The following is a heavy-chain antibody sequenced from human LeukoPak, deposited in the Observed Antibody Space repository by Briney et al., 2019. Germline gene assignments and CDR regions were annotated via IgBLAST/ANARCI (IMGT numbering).Heavy chain of an antibody. J-gene: IGHJ4*02. CDR2: IMQDGSEK. CDR1: GFTFSSYW. V-gene: IGHV3-7*01. Sequence: GGSLRLSCAASGFTFSSYWMTWVRQAPGKGLEWVANIMQDGSEKYYVDSVKGRFTISRDNAKNSLYLQMNSLRAEDTAVYYCARGGLYYYGSGSYRSTLYYFGYWGQGTLVTVSS. CDR3: ARGGLYYYGSGSYRSTLYYFGY. D-gene: IGHD3-10*01.